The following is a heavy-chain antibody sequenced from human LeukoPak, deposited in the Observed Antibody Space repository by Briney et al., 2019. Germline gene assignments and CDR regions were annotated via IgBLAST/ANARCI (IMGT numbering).Heavy chain of an antibody. CDR2: IYTSGST. Sequence: SETLSLTCTVSGGSISSYYWSWIRQPPGKGLEWIGYIYTSGSTNYNPSLKSRVTISVDTSKNQLSLKLSSVTAADTAVYYCASIKYSSDGPYYFDYWGQGTLVTVSS. CDR3: ASIKYSSDGPYYFDY. D-gene: IGHD6-25*01. CDR1: GGSISSYY. V-gene: IGHV4-4*09. J-gene: IGHJ4*02.